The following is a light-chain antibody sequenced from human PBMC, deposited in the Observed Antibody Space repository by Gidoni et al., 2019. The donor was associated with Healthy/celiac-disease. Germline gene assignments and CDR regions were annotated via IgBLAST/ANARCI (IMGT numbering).Light chain of an antibody. CDR1: QSISSY. V-gene: IGKV1-39*01. J-gene: IGKJ3*01. Sequence: DIQMTQSPSSLSASVGDRVTITCRASQSISSYLNWYQQKPEKAPKLLIYAASSLQSGVPSRFSGSGSGTDFTLTISSLQPEDFATYYCQQSYSTRFTFGPGTKVDIK. CDR3: QQSYSTRFT. CDR2: AAS.